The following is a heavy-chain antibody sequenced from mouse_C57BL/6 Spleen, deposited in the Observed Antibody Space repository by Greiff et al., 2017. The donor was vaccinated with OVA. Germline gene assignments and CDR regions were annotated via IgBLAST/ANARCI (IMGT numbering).Heavy chain of an antibody. V-gene: IGHV5-9-1*02. D-gene: IGHD1-1*01. Sequence: DVMLVESGEGLVKPGGSLKLSCAASGFTFSSYAMSWVRQTPEKRLEWVAYISSGGDYIYYADTVKGRFTISRDNARNTLYLQMSSLKSEDTAMYYCTRVPTVDYFDYWGQGTTLTVSS. CDR1: GFTFSSYA. CDR2: ISSGGDYI. J-gene: IGHJ2*01. CDR3: TRVPTVDYFDY.